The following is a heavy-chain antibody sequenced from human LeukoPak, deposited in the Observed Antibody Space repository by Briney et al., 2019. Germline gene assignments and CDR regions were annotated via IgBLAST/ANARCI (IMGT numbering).Heavy chain of an antibody. V-gene: IGHV4-39*07. D-gene: IGHD6-6*01. CDR1: GGSISSSSYY. J-gene: IGHJ5*02. Sequence: SETLPLTCTVSGGSISSSSYYWGWIRQPPGKGLEWIGSIYYSGSTYYNPSLKSRVTISVDTSKNQFSLKLSSVTAADTAVYYCARGGLVIAARPNWFDPWGQGTLVTVSS. CDR2: IYYSGST. CDR3: ARGGLVIAARPNWFDP.